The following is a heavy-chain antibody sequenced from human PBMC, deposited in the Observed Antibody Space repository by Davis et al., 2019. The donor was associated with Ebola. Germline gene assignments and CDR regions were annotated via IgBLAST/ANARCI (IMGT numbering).Heavy chain of an antibody. CDR3: ARDQACGGDCYHDAFDI. D-gene: IGHD2-21*02. CDR1: GYTFTSYA. J-gene: IGHJ3*02. V-gene: IGHV1-3*01. CDR2: INAGNGNT. Sequence: ASVKVSCKASGYTFTSYAMHWVRQAPGQRLEWMGWINAGNGNTKYSQKFQGRVTITRDTSASTAYMELSSLRSEDTAVYYCARDQACGGDCYHDAFDIWGQGTMVTVSS.